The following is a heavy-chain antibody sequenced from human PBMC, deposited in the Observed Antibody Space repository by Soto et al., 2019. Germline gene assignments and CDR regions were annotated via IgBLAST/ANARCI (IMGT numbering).Heavy chain of an antibody. CDR3: ARGGKNIYAVDV. Sequence: EVPQVESGGGFVEPGGSLTLSWASSSFTFTTYGMHWVRQAPGKGLVWVSRIKGDGSSTSQAVSMEGRFTISRDNAKDTVYLQMNSLRVEDTAVYYCARGGKNIYAVDVWGQGTTVIVSS. J-gene: IGHJ6*02. CDR1: SFTFTTYG. CDR2: IKGDGSST. V-gene: IGHV3-74*01. D-gene: IGHD3-16*01.